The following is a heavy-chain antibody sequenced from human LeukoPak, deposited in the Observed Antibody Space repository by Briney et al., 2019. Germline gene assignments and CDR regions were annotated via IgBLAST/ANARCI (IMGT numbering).Heavy chain of an antibody. CDR3: ARPGSPYSGYDWHFDY. D-gene: IGHD5-12*01. CDR1: GYTFTGYY. CDR2: INPNSGGT. J-gene: IGHJ4*02. V-gene: IGHV1-2*06. Sequence: ASVKVSCKASGYTFTGYYMHWVRQAPGQGLEWMGRINPNSGGTNYAQKFQGRVTMTRDTSISTAYMELSRLRSDDTAVYYCARPGSPYSGYDWHFDYWGQGTLVTVSS.